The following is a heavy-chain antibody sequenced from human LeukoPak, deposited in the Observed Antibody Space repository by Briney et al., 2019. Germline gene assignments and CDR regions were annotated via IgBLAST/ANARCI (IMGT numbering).Heavy chain of an antibody. CDR2: IYYSGST. CDR1: GGSISSSSYY. D-gene: IGHD1-26*01. Sequence: SETLSLTCTVSGGSISSSSYYWGWIRQPPGKGLEWIGSIYYSGSTYYNPSLKSRVTISVDTSKNQFSLKLSSVTAADTAVYYCARHFRGSYFAGWFDPWGQGTLVTVSS. CDR3: ARHFRGSYFAGWFDP. J-gene: IGHJ5*02. V-gene: IGHV4-39*01.